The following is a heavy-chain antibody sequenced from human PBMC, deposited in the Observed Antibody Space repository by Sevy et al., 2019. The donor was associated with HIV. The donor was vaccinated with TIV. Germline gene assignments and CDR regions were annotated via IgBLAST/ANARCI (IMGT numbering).Heavy chain of an antibody. J-gene: IGHJ6*02. CDR2: ISGSGIST. CDR1: GFTFSSYA. D-gene: IGHD2-15*01. CDR3: ANTAGGGFYYYYGMDV. V-gene: IGHV3-23*01. Sequence: GGSLRLSCAASGFTFSSYAMNWVRQAPGKGLEWVSAISGSGISTYYAYSVKGRFTISRDNSKNTLYLQMDSLRVEDTAVYFCANTAGGGFYYYYGMDVWGQGTTVTVSS.